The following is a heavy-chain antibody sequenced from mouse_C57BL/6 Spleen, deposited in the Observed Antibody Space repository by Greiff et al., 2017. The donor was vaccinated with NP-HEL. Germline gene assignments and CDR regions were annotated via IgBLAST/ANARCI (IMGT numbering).Heavy chain of an antibody. CDR1: RFTISSYG. CDR2: LDSNAGST. V-gene: IGHV5-6-3*01. J-gene: IGHJ2*01. CDR3: ARTAI. Sequence: EVQLLESGGGIVQPGGSLKRSCAASRFTISSYGMSSVRQTPDKRLELAATLDSNAGSTESPDSVKRRFAISGDNATNALYLQMRIRQSEDTTRYDCARTAIWGHGMNLKGSS.